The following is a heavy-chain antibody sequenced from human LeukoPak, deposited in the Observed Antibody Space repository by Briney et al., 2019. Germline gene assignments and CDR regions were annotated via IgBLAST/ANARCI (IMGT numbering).Heavy chain of an antibody. D-gene: IGHD2-2*01. CDR1: GYTFTGYY. CDR2: INPNSGGI. Sequence: ASVKVSCKASGYTFTGYYMHWVRQAPGQGLEWMGWINPNSGGINYAQKFQGRVTMTRDTSISTAYMELSRLRSNDTAAYYCAREGTWCSSTSCAPIDYWGQGTLVTVSS. J-gene: IGHJ4*02. V-gene: IGHV1-2*02. CDR3: AREGTWCSSTSCAPIDY.